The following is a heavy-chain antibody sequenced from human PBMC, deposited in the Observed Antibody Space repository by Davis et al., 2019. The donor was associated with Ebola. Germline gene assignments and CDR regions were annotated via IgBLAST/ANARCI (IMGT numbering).Heavy chain of an antibody. D-gene: IGHD6-13*01. CDR1: GFTFSSYG. V-gene: IGHV3-30*02. Sequence: PGGSLRLSCAASGFTFSSYGMHWVRQAPGKGLEWVAFIRYDGSNKYYADSVKGRFTISRDNSKNTLYLQMNSLRAEDTAVYYCARGAIGDSSTDAFDIWGQGTMVTVSS. CDR2: IRYDGSNK. J-gene: IGHJ3*02. CDR3: ARGAIGDSSTDAFDI.